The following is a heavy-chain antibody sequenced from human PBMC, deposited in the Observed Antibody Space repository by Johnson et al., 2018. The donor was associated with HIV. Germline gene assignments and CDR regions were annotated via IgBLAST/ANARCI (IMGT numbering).Heavy chain of an antibody. V-gene: IGHV3-23*04. D-gene: IGHD3-3*01. CDR2: ISGSGGST. CDR3: AKRSPYYDDPGGAFDI. Sequence: VQLVESGGGLVQPGGSRRLSCAASGFTFSSYAMSWVRQAPGKGLEWVSSISGSGGSTYYADSVKGRFTISRDNSKNTLYLQMNSLRAEDTAVYYCAKRSPYYDDPGGAFDIWGQGTMVTVSS. J-gene: IGHJ3*02. CDR1: GFTFSSYA.